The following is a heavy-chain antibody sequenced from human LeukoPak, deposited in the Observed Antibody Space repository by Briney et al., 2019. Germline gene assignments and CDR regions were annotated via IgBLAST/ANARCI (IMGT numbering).Heavy chain of an antibody. CDR1: GFTFSSYA. CDR2: ISGSGGST. J-gene: IGHJ6*04. CDR3: ARGHSSSWSYYYGMDV. V-gene: IGHV3-23*01. Sequence: GGSLRLSCAASGFTFSSYAMSWVRQAPGKGLEWVSAISGSGGSTYYADSVKGRFTISRDNSKNTLYLQMNSLRAEDTAVYYCARGHSSSWSYYYGMDVWGKGTTVTVSS. D-gene: IGHD6-13*01.